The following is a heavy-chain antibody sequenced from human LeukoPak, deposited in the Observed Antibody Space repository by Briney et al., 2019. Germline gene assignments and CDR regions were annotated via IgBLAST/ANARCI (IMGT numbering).Heavy chain of an antibody. J-gene: IGHJ4*02. V-gene: IGHV3-21*01. D-gene: IGHD6-13*01. CDR3: ARVFFLWQQLPTALDY. Sequence: ETLSLTCAVSGGSISTYHWSWIRQPPGKGLEWVSSISSSSSYIYYADSVKGRFTISRDNAKNSLYLQMNSLRAEDTAVYYCARVFFLWQQLPTALDYWGQGTLVTVSS. CDR2: ISSSSSYI. CDR1: GGSISTYH.